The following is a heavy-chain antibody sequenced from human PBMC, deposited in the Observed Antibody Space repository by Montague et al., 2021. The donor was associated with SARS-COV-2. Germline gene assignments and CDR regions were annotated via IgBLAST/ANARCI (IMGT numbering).Heavy chain of an antibody. V-gene: IGHV4-59*01. J-gene: IGHJ3*02. CDR1: GGSISRYS. CDR3: ARVGRGSSWYEVAFDI. Sequence: SETLSLTCTVSGGSISRYSWTWIRQPQGKGREWIGYIYNSGSTNYNPSLTSRVTISVDTSKNQFSLKLSSVAAADTAVYYCARVGRGSSWYEVAFDIWGQGTMVTVSS. CDR2: IYNSGST. D-gene: IGHD6-13*01.